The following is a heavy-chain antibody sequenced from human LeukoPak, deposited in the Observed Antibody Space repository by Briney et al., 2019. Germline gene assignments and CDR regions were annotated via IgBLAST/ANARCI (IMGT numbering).Heavy chain of an antibody. D-gene: IGHD2-15*01. Sequence: SETLSLTCTVSGGSISSGSYYWSWIRQPAGKGLEWIGYIYYSGSTNYNPSLKSRVTISVDTSKNQFSLKLSSVTAADTAVYYCARLGVYCSGGSCYPLVDYWGQGTLVTVSS. CDR1: GGSISSGSYY. J-gene: IGHJ4*02. CDR3: ARLGVYCSGGSCYPLVDY. CDR2: IYYSGST. V-gene: IGHV4-61*10.